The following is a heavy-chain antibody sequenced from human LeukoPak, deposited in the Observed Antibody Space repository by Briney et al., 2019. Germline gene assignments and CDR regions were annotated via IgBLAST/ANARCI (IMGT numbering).Heavy chain of an antibody. J-gene: IGHJ4*02. CDR3: ARVRLYSSSSYYFDY. CDR1: GFTFSSYS. CDR2: ISSSSSTI. D-gene: IGHD6-6*01. V-gene: IGHV3-48*04. Sequence: GGSLRLSCAASGFTFSSYSMNWVRQAPGKGLEWVSYISSSSSTIYYADSVKGRFTISRDNAKNSLYLQMNSLRAEDTAVYYCARVRLYSSSSYYFDYWGQGTLVTVSS.